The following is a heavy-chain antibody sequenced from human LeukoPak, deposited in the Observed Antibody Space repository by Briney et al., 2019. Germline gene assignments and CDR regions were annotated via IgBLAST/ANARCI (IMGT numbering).Heavy chain of an antibody. CDR2: ISGSGGST. V-gene: IGHV3-23*01. CDR1: GFTFSTYA. CDR3: ARGRGYGIAATGGERNWFDP. D-gene: IGHD6-13*01. J-gene: IGHJ5*02. Sequence: GGSLRLSCAASGFTFSTYAMSWVRQAAGKGLEWVSLISGSGGSTYYADSVKGRFTISRDNSKNTLYLQMNSLRAEDTAVYYCARGRGYGIAATGGERNWFDPWGQGTLVTVSS.